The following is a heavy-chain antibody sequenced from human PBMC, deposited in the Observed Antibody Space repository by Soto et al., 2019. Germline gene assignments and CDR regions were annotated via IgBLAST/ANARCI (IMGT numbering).Heavy chain of an antibody. V-gene: IGHV3-30-3*02. CDR3: AKQFNGWSDYFDY. CDR2: ISYEGSTT. J-gene: IGHJ4*02. D-gene: IGHD6-19*01. Sequence: QVQLVESGGGVVQPGRSLRLSCEASGVTFSTNAMHWVRQAPGKGLEWVAVISYEGSTTYYADSVKGRFTISRDNSKNTLYLQMNSLRTGDTAVYYCAKQFNGWSDYFDYWGQGTLVTVSS. CDR1: GVTFSTNA.